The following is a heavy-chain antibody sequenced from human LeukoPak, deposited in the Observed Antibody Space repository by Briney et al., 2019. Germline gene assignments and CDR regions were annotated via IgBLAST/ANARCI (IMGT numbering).Heavy chain of an antibody. Sequence: GGSLRLSCAASGFTFSDYSMNWVRQAPGKGLEWVSSISSSSPYIYYADSVKGRFTISRDNAKNSLYLQMNSLRAEDTAVYYCAKGTGGYSGYDAFDHWGQGTLVTVSS. CDR2: ISSSSPYI. V-gene: IGHV3-21*01. CDR3: AKGTGGYSGYDAFDH. J-gene: IGHJ4*02. CDR1: GFTFSDYS. D-gene: IGHD5-12*01.